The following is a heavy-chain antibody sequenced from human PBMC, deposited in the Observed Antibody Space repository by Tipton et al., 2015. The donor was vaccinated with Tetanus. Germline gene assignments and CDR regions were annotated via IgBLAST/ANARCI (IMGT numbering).Heavy chain of an antibody. J-gene: IGHJ4*02. Sequence: TLSLTCTVSGGSISSGGYYWSWIRQHPGKGLEWIGDIYNSGSTYYNPSLKSRVTILVDTTKNQFSLKLKSVTAADTVGYYCVRDQARGARGWNYFDYWGQGTLVPLSS. CDR3: VRDQARGARGWNYFDY. CDR1: GGSISSGGYY. D-gene: IGHD1-26*01. V-gene: IGHV4-31*03. CDR2: IYNSGST.